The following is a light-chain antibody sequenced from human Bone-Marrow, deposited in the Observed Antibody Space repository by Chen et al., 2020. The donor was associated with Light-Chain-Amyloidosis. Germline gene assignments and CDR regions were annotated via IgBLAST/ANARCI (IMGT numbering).Light chain of an antibody. Sequence: QSALTQPPSASGSLGQSVTISCAGTSGALGGYDFVSWYQQHPGKAPKLMIHEGTKRPSGVPSRFSGSKSGNTASLTVSGLQAEDEADYYCCSFAGNDDWVFGGGTKLTVL. V-gene: IGLV2-8*01. CDR3: CSFAGNDDWV. CDR2: EGT. J-gene: IGLJ3*02. CDR1: SGALGGYDF.